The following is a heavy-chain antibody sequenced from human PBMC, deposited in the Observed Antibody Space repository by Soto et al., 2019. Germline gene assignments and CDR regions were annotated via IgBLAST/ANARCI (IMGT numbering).Heavy chain of an antibody. V-gene: IGHV3-20*01. CDR2: INWNGGST. CDR3: ARVRQGRDYYYYYYMDV. J-gene: IGHJ6*03. Sequence: PGGSLRLSCAASGFTFDDYGMSWVRQALGKGLEWVSGINWNGGSTGYADSVKGRFTISRDNAKNSLYLQMNSLRAEDTALYHCARVRQGRDYYYYYYMDVWGKGTTVTVSS. CDR1: GFTFDDYG.